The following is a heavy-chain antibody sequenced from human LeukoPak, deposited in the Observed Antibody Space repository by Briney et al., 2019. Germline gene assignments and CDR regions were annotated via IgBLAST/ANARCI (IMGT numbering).Heavy chain of an antibody. V-gene: IGHV3-23*01. CDR3: AKDGQAAAGTPYYFDY. CDR1: GFTFSSYA. Sequence: GGSLRLPCAASGFTFSSYAMSWVRQAPGKGLEWVSAISGSGGSTYYADSVKGRFTISRDNSKNTLYLQMNSLRAEDTAVYYCAKDGQAAAGTPYYFDYWGQGTLVTVAS. J-gene: IGHJ4*02. CDR2: ISGSGGST. D-gene: IGHD6-13*01.